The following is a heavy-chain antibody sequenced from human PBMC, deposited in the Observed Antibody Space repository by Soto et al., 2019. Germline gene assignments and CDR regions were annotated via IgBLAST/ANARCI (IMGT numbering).Heavy chain of an antibody. CDR3: AKRTSGCYFDH. CDR2: ISGSGGRT. J-gene: IGHJ2*01. Sequence: EVQLLESGGGLVQPGGSLRLSCAASGFTFSSYAMNWVRQAPGKGLEWVSVISGSGGRTYYADSVKGRFTISTDNSKNAPYLRMNSLSAEDSAVYYCAKRTSGCYFDHWGRGTLVTVSS. CDR1: GFTFSSYA. V-gene: IGHV3-23*01.